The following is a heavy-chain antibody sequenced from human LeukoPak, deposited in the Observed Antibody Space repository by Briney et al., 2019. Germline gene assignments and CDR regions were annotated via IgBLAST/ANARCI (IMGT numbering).Heavy chain of an antibody. CDR1: GFTFSHAW. CDR2: IKNKPDGGTS. D-gene: IGHD3-10*01. CDR3: TVVNYGSGSYPLGS. Sequence: PGGSLRLSCAASGFTFSHAWMSWVRQAPGKGLELVARIKNKPDGGTSDYTAPVKGRFTISRDDSKSTLYLQMNSLKTEDTAVYYCTVVNYGSGSYPLGSWGQGTLVTVSS. J-gene: IGHJ5*02. V-gene: IGHV3-15*01.